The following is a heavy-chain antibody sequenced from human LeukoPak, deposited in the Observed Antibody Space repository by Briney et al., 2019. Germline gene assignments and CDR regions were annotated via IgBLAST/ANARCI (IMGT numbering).Heavy chain of an antibody. Sequence: PGGSLRLSCAASGFTFSNAWMSWVRQAPGKRLEWISYISSNGNTIYYADSVKGRFTISRDNARNTLFLQMNSLRVEDTAVYYCAKDETHSSGWAPFDSWGQGTLVIVSS. V-gene: IGHV3-11*01. CDR1: GFTFSNAW. J-gene: IGHJ4*02. D-gene: IGHD6-19*01. CDR2: ISSNGNTI. CDR3: AKDETHSSGWAPFDS.